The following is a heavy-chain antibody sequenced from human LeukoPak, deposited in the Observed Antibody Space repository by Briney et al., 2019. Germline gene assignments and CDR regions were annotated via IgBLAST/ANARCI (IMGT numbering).Heavy chain of an antibody. CDR3: ARNAGYGNYFDY. Sequence: PGGSLRLSCAASGFTVSSNYMSWVRQAPGKGLEWVSVIYSGDNTYYADSVKGRFTISRDNSENTLYLQMNSLRAEDTAVYYCARNAGYGNYFDYWGQGTLVTVSS. V-gene: IGHV3-66*01. CDR1: GFTVSSNY. D-gene: IGHD5-12*01. CDR2: IYSGDNT. J-gene: IGHJ4*02.